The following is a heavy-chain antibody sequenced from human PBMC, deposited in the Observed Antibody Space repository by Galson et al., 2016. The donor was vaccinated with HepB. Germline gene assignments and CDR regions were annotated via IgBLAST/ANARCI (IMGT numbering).Heavy chain of an antibody. J-gene: IGHJ4*02. Sequence: GLEWIGEINHSGSTNYNPSLKSRVTISVDTSKSQFSLKLSSVTAADTAVYYCARGRGRTYYFDYWGQGTLVTVSS. CDR2: INHSGST. CDR3: ARGRGRTYYFDY. V-gene: IGHV4-34*01. D-gene: IGHD2-15*01.